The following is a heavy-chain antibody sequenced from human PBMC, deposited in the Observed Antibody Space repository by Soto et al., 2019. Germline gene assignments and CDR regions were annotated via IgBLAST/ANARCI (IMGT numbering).Heavy chain of an antibody. CDR1: GGSISSGGYS. D-gene: IGHD3-16*01. J-gene: IGHJ5*02. V-gene: IGHV4-30-2*01. CDR3: ARAGGSSYANWFDP. CDR2: IYHSGST. Sequence: QLQLQESGSGLVKPSQTLSLTCAVSGGSISSGGYSWSWIRQPPGKGLEWIGYIYHSGSTYYNPPLKGRVTISVDRSKNQFSLKLSSVTAADTAVYYCARAGGSSYANWFDPWGQGTLVTVSS.